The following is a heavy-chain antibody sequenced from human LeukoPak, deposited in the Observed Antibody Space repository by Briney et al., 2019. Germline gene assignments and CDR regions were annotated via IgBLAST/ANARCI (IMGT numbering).Heavy chain of an antibody. CDR1: GFTFDDYA. J-gene: IGHJ2*01. CDR3: AKGGPTYYDILTGSLSPWYFDL. V-gene: IGHV3-9*01. Sequence: GGSLRLSCAASGFTFDDYAMHWVRQAPGKGLEWVSGISWNSGSIGYADSVKGRFTISRDNAKNSLYLQMNSLRAEDTALYYCAKGGPTYYDILTGSLSPWYFDLWGRGTLVTVSS. D-gene: IGHD3-9*01. CDR2: ISWNSGSI.